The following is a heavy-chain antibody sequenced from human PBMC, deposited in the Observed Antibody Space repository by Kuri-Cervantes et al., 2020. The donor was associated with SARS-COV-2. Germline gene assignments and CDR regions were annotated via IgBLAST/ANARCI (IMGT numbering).Heavy chain of an antibody. CDR3: AGSKIAAAGTGWFDP. J-gene: IGHJ5*02. Sequence: ASVKVSCKASGYTFTSYDINWVRQATGQGLEWMGWMNPNSGNTGYAQKFQGRVTMTRNTSISTAYMELSSLRSEDTAVYYCAGSKIAAAGTGWFDPWGQGTLVTVSS. CDR1: GYTFTSYD. D-gene: IGHD6-13*01. V-gene: IGHV1-8*01. CDR2: MNPNSGNT.